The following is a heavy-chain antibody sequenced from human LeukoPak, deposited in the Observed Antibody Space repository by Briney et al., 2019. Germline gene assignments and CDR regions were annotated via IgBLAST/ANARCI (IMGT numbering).Heavy chain of an antibody. V-gene: IGHV3-23*01. CDR1: GFTFSSYA. CDR2: ISDSGHRT. D-gene: IGHD3-22*01. CDR3: ANAYDTSGYHLEN. J-gene: IGHJ4*02. Sequence: SGGSLRLSCAASGFTFSSYAMSWVRQAPGKGLEWVSTISDSGHRTYYSDSVKGRLTISRDNSKKTVYLQMNNLTADDTAVYYCANAYDTSGYHLENWGQGTLVTVSS.